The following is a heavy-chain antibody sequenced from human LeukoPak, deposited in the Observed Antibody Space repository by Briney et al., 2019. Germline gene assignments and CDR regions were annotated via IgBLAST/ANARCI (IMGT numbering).Heavy chain of an antibody. CDR2: IYTSGST. CDR1: GGSISSYY. Sequence: SETLSPTCTVSGGSISSYYWSWIRQPAGKGLEWIGRIYTSGSTNYNPSLKRRVTISVDTSKNQFSLKLASLTAADPAVYYCARRPIVGSTGFYFGPWGPGTLDSVPS. J-gene: IGHJ5*02. CDR3: ARRPIVGSTGFYFGP. D-gene: IGHD1-26*01. V-gene: IGHV4-4*07.